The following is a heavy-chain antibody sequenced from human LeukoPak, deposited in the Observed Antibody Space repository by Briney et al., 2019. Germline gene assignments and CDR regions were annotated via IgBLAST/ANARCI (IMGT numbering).Heavy chain of an antibody. D-gene: IGHD3-10*01. CDR2: INPSGGST. CDR3: AREGGSYKHFDY. Sequence: ASVKVSCKASGYTFTSYYMHWVRQAPGQGLEWMGIINPSGGSTSYAQKFQGRVTMTRDTSTSTVYMELNSLRSDDTAVYYCAREGGSYKHFDYWGQGSLITVSS. J-gene: IGHJ4*02. V-gene: IGHV1-46*01. CDR1: GYTFTSYY.